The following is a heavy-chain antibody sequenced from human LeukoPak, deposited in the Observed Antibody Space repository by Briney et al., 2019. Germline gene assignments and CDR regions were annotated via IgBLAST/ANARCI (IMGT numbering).Heavy chain of an antibody. Sequence: ASVKVSCKASGYTFTSYGISWVRQAPGQGLEWMGWISAYNGNTNYAQKLQGRVTMTTDTSTSTAYMELRSLRSEDTAVYYCAREPVYQVVPAATPFDYWGQGTLVTVSS. CDR3: AREPVYQVVPAATPFDY. CDR2: ISAYNGNT. D-gene: IGHD2-2*01. J-gene: IGHJ4*02. CDR1: GYTFTSYG. V-gene: IGHV1-18*01.